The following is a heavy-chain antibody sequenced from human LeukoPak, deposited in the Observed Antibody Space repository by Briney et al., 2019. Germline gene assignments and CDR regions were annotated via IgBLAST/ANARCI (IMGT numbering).Heavy chain of an antibody. CDR2: IIPKFGTA. CDR3: ARQNRDGILHYFDY. Sequence: SVKVSCKASGGTFSTYGISWVRQAPGQGLEWMGAIIPKFGTANYAQSFQGRVTITADESTSTAYMDLSSLRSEDTAVYYCARQNRDGILHYFDYWGQGTLVTVSS. J-gene: IGHJ4*02. D-gene: IGHD5-24*01. CDR1: GGTFSTYG. V-gene: IGHV1-69*13.